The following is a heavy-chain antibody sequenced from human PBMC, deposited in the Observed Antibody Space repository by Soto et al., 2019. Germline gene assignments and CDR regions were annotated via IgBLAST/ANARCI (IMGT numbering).Heavy chain of an antibody. CDR2: LVPTLRIT. V-gene: IGHV1-69*08. D-gene: IGHD3-3*02. J-gene: IGHJ4*02. Sequence: QVQLVQSGAEVKKPGASLRVSCETSGGTSTIYTITWVRQAPGQGLQWMGRLVPTLRITNYAQEIQGRLTITADSSTSTAHIELTSLTAEDTAVYYCATDKYGAGRVGVHFWGQGTLVTVSS. CDR1: GGTSTIYT. CDR3: ATDKYGAGRVGVHF.